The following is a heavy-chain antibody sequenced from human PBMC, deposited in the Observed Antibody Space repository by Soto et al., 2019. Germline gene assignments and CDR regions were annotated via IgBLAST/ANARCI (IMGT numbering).Heavy chain of an antibody. CDR2: IYPGDSDT. Sequence: EVQLVQSGAEVKKPGESLKISCKGSGYSFTSYWIGWVRQMPGKGLEWMGIIYPGDSDTRYSPSFQGQVTISADKSISPAYLQWSSLKASDTAMYYCASRNDLGYCSGGSCYSDAFDIWGQGTMVTVSS. V-gene: IGHV5-51*01. J-gene: IGHJ3*02. D-gene: IGHD2-15*01. CDR1: GYSFTSYW. CDR3: ASRNDLGYCSGGSCYSDAFDI.